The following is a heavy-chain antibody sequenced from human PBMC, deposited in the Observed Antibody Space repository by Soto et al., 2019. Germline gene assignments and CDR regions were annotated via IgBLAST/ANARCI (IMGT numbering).Heavy chain of an antibody. V-gene: IGHV4-30-4*01. D-gene: IGHD6-19*01. CDR3: ARVYAGGGNSIDY. CDR2: IYSTGNT. Sequence: QVQLQESGPGLVKPSQTLSLTCTVSGASISTADYFWSWIRQPPGQGLEWIGYIYSTGNTYYNPALTSRVTISLDTSKNQFSLKLSSVTAADTAVYYCARVYAGGGNSIDYWGQGTLVTVS. J-gene: IGHJ4*02. CDR1: GASISTADYF.